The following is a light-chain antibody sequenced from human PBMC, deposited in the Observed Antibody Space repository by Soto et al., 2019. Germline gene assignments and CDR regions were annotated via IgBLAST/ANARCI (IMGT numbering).Light chain of an antibody. CDR2: GAS. J-gene: IGKJ4*01. V-gene: IGKV3-15*01. Sequence: EIVMTQSAATVSVSPGEGVNLSCRARQSVSSDLAWYQQKPGQAPRLLIYGASTRASGVPARFSGSGSGTEFTLTISSLQSEDFAFYYCQQNNKWPPVTFGGGTKVDIK. CDR1: QSVSSD. CDR3: QQNNKWPPVT.